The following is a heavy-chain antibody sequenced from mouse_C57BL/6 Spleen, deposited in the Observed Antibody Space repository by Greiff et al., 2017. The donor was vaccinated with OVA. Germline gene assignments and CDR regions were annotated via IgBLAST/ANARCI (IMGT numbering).Heavy chain of an antibody. CDR1: GYAFSSSW. J-gene: IGHJ2*01. Sequence: VQLQQSGPELVKPGASVKISCKASGYAFSSSWMNWVKQRPGKGLEWIRRIYPGDGDTNYNGKFKGKATLTADKSSSTAYMQLSSLTSDDSAVYFCARKGDSSGVDYWGQGTTLTVSS. V-gene: IGHV1-82*01. D-gene: IGHD3-2*02. CDR2: IYPGDGDT. CDR3: ARKGDSSGVDY.